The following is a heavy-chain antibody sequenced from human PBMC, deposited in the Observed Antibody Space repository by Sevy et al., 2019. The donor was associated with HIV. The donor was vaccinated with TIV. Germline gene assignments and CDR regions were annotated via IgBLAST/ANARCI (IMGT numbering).Heavy chain of an antibody. J-gene: IGHJ6*02. D-gene: IGHD3-10*01. CDR1: GYSISSGYY. CDR3: ARDSEGREFYYGMDV. CDR2: IYQSGTT. V-gene: IGHV4-38-2*02. Sequence: SETLSLTCTVSGYSISSGYYWGWIRQPPGKGLEWIGSIYQSGTTYSNPSLKSRVTVSVDTSKNQFSLKLSSVTAADTAVYYCARDSEGREFYYGMDVWGPGTTVTVSS.